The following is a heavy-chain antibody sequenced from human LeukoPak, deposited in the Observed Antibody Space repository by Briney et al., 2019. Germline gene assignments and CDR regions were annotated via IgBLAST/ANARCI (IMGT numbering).Heavy chain of an antibody. CDR3: ASCNGGYFDY. V-gene: IGHV3-48*03. D-gene: IGHD4-23*01. J-gene: IGHJ4*02. CDR1: GFTFSSYE. CDR2: ISSSGSTI. Sequence: PGGSLRLSCAASGFTFSSYEMNWVRQAPGKGLEWVSYISSSGSTIYYADSVKGRFTISRDNSKNTLYLQMNSLRAEDTAVYYCASCNGGYFDYWGQGTLVTVSS.